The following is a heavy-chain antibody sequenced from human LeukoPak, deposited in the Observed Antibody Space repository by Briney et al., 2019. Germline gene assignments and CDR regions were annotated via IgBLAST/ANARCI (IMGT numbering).Heavy chain of an antibody. CDR1: GGTFSSYA. CDR3: ASGGRGGERFDY. V-gene: IGHV1-69*05. CDR2: IIPIFGTA. J-gene: IGHJ4*02. D-gene: IGHD3-16*01. Sequence: SVTVSCKASGGTFSSYAISWVRQAPGQGLELMGGIIPIFGTANYAQKFQGRVTITTDESTSTAYMELSSLRSEDTAVDYCASGGRGGERFDYWGQGTLVTVSS.